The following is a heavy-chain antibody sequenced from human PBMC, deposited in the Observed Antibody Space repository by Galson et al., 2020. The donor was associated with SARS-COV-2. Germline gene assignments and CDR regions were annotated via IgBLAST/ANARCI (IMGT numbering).Heavy chain of an antibody. J-gene: IGHJ4*02. V-gene: IGHV1-24*01. Sequence: ASVKVSCKVSGYTLTELSMHWVRQAPGKGLEWMGGIDPEDGETIYAQKFQGRVTMTEDTSTDTAYMELSSLRSEDTAVYYCATVPVLRYFDWACFDYWGQGTLVTVSS. CDR2: IDPEDGET. CDR3: ATVPVLRYFDWACFDY. CDR1: GYTLTELS. D-gene: IGHD3-9*01.